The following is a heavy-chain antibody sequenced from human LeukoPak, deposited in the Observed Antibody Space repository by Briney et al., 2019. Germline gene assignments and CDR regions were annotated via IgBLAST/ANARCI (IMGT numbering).Heavy chain of an antibody. CDR2: ISSSSGYI. V-gene: IGHV3-21*01. J-gene: IGHJ4*02. CDR1: GFTFSSYN. Sequence: PGGSLRPSCAASGFTFSSYNMNWVRQAPGKGLEWVSSISSSSGYIYYADSVMGRFTISRDNAKNSLYLQMNSLRAEDTAVYYCARAVGYKGFPDYWGQGTLVTVSS. D-gene: IGHD5-24*01. CDR3: ARAVGYKGFPDY.